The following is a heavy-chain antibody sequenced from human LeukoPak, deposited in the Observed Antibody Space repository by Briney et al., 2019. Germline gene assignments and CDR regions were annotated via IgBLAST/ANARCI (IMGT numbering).Heavy chain of an antibody. CDR3: ARDVGATIGSEYYYYYYGMDV. J-gene: IGHJ6*02. Sequence: GGSLRLSCAASGFTFSSYGMHWVRQAPGKGLEWVAVIWYDGSNKYYADSVKGRFTISRDNSKNTLYLQMNSLRAEDTAVYYCARDVGATIGSEYYYYYYGMDVWGQGTTVTVSS. CDR1: GFTFSSYG. CDR2: IWYDGSNK. V-gene: IGHV3-33*01. D-gene: IGHD1-26*01.